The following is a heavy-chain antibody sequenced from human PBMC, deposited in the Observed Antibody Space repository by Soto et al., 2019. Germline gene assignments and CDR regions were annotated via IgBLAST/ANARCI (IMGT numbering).Heavy chain of an antibody. CDR1: GITFSSYG. D-gene: IGHD4-17*01. V-gene: IGHV3-33*01. CDR3: ARGRFATVTTPFDY. J-gene: IGHJ4*02. CDR2: IWYDGSNK. Sequence: ALRRSCAGSGITFSSYGRHSVPPAPGKGPEWVAVIWYDGSNKYYADSVKGRFTISRDNSENTLYLQMNSLRAEDTAVYYCARGRFATVTTPFDYWGQGTLVTVSS.